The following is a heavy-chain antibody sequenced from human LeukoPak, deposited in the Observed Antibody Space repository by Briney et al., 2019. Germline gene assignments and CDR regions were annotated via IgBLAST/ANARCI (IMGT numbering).Heavy chain of an antibody. CDR1: GFTFSSYA. V-gene: IGHV3-23*01. J-gene: IGHJ4*02. D-gene: IGHD3-10*01. CDR3: AKDRRVRGVIYDY. CDR2: ISGSGGST. Sequence: GGSLRLSCAASGFTFSSYAMSWVRQAPGKGPEWVSAISGSGGSTYYADSVKGRFTISRDNSKNTLYLQMNSLRAEDTAVYYCAKDRRVRGVIYDYWGQGTLVTVSS.